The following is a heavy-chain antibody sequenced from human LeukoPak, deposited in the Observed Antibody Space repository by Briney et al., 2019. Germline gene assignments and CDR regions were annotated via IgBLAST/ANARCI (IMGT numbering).Heavy chain of an antibody. CDR2: INHSGST. J-gene: IGHJ3*02. Sequence: SETPSLTCAVYGGSFSGYYWSWIRQPPGKGPEWIGEINHSGSTNYNPSLKSRVTISVDTSKNQFSLKLSSVTAADTAVYYGQLRYFDVAFDIWGQGTMVTVSS. V-gene: IGHV4-34*01. CDR1: GGSFSGYY. D-gene: IGHD3-9*01. CDR3: QLRYFDVAFDI.